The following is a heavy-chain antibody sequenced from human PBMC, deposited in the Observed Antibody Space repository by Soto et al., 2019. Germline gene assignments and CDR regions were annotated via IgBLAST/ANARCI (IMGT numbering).Heavy chain of an antibody. CDR1: GYTLTELS. J-gene: IGHJ4*02. CDR3: ATDGTGDYYDY. V-gene: IGHV1-24*01. D-gene: IGHD3-9*01. CDR2: FDPEGGEA. Sequence: ASVKVSCKVSGYTLTELSMHWVRQAPGRGLEWMGYFDPEGGEAIYAQKFQGRVTMTEDTSTDTAYMELSSLRSEDTAVYYCATDGTGDYYDYWGQGNLVTVS.